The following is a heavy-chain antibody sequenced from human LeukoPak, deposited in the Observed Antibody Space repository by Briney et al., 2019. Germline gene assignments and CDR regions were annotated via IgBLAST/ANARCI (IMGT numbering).Heavy chain of an antibody. J-gene: IGHJ1*01. Sequence: GASVKVSCKASGYTFINYGFSWVRQAPGQGPEWMGWISAYNGNTNYAQKLQGRVTMTTDTSTSAAYMELRSLRSDDTAVYYCARGITMIVVSEYFQHWGQGTLVTVSS. CDR2: ISAYNGNT. CDR1: GYTFINYG. CDR3: ARGITMIVVSEYFQH. D-gene: IGHD3-22*01. V-gene: IGHV1-18*01.